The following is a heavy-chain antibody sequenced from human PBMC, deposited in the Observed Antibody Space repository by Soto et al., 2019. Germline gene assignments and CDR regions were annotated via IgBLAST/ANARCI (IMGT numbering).Heavy chain of an antibody. V-gene: IGHV4-59*01. J-gene: IGHJ6*02. CDR2: IYYSGST. Sequence: ASETLSLTCTVSGGSISSYYWSWIRQPPGKGLEWIGYIYYSGSTNYNPSLKSRVTISVDTSKNQFSLKLSSVTAADTAVYYCARAVGYYYYGMDVWGQGTTVTVSS. CDR1: GGSISSYY. D-gene: IGHD1-26*01. CDR3: ARAVGYYYYGMDV.